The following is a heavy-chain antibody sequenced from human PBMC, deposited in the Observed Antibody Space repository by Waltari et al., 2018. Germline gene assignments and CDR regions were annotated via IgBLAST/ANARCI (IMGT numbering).Heavy chain of an antibody. V-gene: IGHV3-73*02. Sequence: VQLVEXGGGXVQPGGSLXLSCAASGFTFSPSAMHWVRQASGKGLXWVGRIRTKAXSYATEYAASVKGRFTISRDDSENTAXXQMNSLKTXDXAVXYCIRHDGENEXWGQGTXVTVSS. J-gene: IGHJ4*02. CDR2: IRTKAXSYAT. CDR1: GFTFSPSA. D-gene: IGHD4-17*01. CDR3: IRHDGENEX.